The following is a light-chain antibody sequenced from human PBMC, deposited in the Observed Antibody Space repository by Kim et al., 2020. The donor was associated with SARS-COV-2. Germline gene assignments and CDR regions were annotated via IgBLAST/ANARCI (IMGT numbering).Light chain of an antibody. CDR1: SNNVGYQG. J-gene: IGLJ3*02. Sequence: QAGLTQPPSVSKDLRQTATLTCTGNSNNVGYQGAAWLQQHQGHPPKLLSHRDNNRPSGVSERLSASRSGSTAYLTITGLQPEDEADYYCSAWDISLDAWVFGGGTQRTVL. V-gene: IGLV10-54*01. CDR3: SAWDISLDAWV. CDR2: RDN.